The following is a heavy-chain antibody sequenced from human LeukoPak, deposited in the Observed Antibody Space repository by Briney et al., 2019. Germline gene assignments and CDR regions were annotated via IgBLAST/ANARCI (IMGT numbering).Heavy chain of an antibody. D-gene: IGHD3-3*01. V-gene: IGHV3-30*03. CDR1: GFTFSSYG. CDR3: ARDASAYY. Sequence: GRSLRLSCAASGFTFSSYGMHWVRQAPGKGLEWVAVISYDGSNKYYADSLKGRFTISRDNAKRSLYLQMDSLRAEDTAVYYCARDASAYYWGQGTLVTVSS. CDR2: ISYDGSNK. J-gene: IGHJ4*02.